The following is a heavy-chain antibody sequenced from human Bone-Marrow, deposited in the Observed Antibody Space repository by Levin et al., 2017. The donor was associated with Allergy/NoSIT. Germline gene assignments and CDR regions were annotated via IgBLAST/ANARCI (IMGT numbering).Heavy chain of an antibody. D-gene: IGHD5-24*01. CDR3: ARDSRWLHSGMDV. CDR1: GFTFSSYS. V-gene: IGHV3-48*01. J-gene: IGHJ6*02. Sequence: GGSLRLSCAASGFTFSSYSMNWVRQAPGKGLEWVSYISSSSSTIYYADSVKGRFTISRDNAKNSLYLQMNSLRAEDTAVYYCARDSRWLHSGMDVWGQGTTVTVSS. CDR2: ISSSSSTI.